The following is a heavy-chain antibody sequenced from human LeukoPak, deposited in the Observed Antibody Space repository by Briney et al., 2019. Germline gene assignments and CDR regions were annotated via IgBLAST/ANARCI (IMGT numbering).Heavy chain of an antibody. J-gene: IGHJ1*01. CDR2: ISAYNDNT. Sequence: ASVKVSCKASGYTFTSYGISWVRQAPGQGLEWMGWISAYNDNTNYAQKFQGRVTMTTDTSTSTAYMELRSLRSDDTAVYYCARSVGIAAAGTGTEYFQHWGQGTLVTVSS. D-gene: IGHD6-13*01. V-gene: IGHV1-18*01. CDR1: GYTFTSYG. CDR3: ARSVGIAAAGTGTEYFQH.